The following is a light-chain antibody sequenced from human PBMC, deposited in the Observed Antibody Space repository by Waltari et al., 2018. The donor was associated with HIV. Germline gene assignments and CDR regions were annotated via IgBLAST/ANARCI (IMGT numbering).Light chain of an antibody. Sequence: DIVMTQSPDSLTVSLGGRATIKCQSSQSVLYNSNKKSYLAWYQQKPGQPPKLLFSWASTREAGIPDRFSGSGSGTDFTLTINGLLLEDVAVYYCQQYYSTLWTFGQGTKVEIK. CDR1: QSVLYNSNKKSY. CDR3: QQYYSTLWT. CDR2: WAS. V-gene: IGKV4-1*01. J-gene: IGKJ1*01.